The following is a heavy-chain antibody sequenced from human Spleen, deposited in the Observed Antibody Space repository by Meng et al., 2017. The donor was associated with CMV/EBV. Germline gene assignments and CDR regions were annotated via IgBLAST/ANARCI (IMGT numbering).Heavy chain of an antibody. CDR2: ISYAGSNK. D-gene: IGHD1-26*01. V-gene: IGHV3-30-3*01. CDR3: AWEDYYYGMDV. J-gene: IGHJ6*02. Sequence: GESLKISCAASGFTFSSYAMSWVRQAPGKGLEWVAVISYAGSNKYYADSVKSRITISRDNTKNTLYLQMNSLRAEDTAVYYCAWEDYYYGMDVWGQGTTVTVSS. CDR1: GFTFSSYA.